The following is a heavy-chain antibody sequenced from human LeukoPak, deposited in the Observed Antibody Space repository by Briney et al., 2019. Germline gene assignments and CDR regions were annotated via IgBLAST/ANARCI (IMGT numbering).Heavy chain of an antibody. CDR1: GFTFSSYS. V-gene: IGHV3-21*01. J-gene: IGHJ4*02. Sequence: PGGSLRLSCAASGFTFSSYSMNWVRQAPGKGLEWVSSISSSSNYIYYADSVKGRFTISRDNAKNSLYLQMNSLRAEDTAVYYCARDAGYSSGWSKPWYYFDYWGQGTLVTVSS. CDR2: ISSSSNYI. CDR3: ARDAGYSSGWSKPWYYFDY. D-gene: IGHD6-13*01.